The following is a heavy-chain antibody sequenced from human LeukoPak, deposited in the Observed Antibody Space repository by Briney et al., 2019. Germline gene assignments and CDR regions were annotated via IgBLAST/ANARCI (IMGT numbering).Heavy chain of an antibody. CDR2: VYPDDSDT. D-gene: IGHD6-6*01. V-gene: IGHV5-51*01. J-gene: IGHJ5*02. Sequence: GESLKISCKGSGYSFTSYWIGWVRRMPGKGLEWMGIVYPDDSDTRYSPSFQGLVTISADKSINTAYLQWSSLKASDTAMYYCARVDTSSSGWFDPWGQGTLVTVSS. CDR1: GYSFTSYW. CDR3: ARVDTSSSGWFDP.